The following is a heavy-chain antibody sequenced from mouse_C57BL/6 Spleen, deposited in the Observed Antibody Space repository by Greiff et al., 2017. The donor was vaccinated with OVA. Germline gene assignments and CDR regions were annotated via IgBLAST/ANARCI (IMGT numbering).Heavy chain of an antibody. CDR2: INYDGSST. J-gene: IGHJ2*01. CDR1: GFTFSDYY. Sequence: EVHLVESEGGLVQPGSSMKLSCTASGFTFSDYYMAWVRQVPEKGLEWVANINYDGSSTYYLDSLKSRFIISRDNAKNILYLQMSSLKSEDTATYYCARGDSSGPYYFDYWGQGTTLTVSS. D-gene: IGHD3-2*02. V-gene: IGHV5-16*01. CDR3: ARGDSSGPYYFDY.